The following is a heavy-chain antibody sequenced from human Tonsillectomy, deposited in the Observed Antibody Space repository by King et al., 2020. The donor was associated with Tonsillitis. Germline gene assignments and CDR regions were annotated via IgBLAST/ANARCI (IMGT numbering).Heavy chain of an antibody. Sequence: HVQLVQSGGGVVQPGRSLRLSCAASGFTFSSYGMHWVRQAPGKGLEWVAVIWYDGSNKYYADSVKGRFTISRDNSKNTLYLQMNILRAEDTAVYYCARETYYYGSGSTRNAFDIWGQGTMVTVSS. CDR1: GFTFSSYG. CDR2: IWYDGSNK. J-gene: IGHJ3*02. CDR3: ARETYYYGSGSTRNAFDI. D-gene: IGHD3-10*01. V-gene: IGHV3-33*08.